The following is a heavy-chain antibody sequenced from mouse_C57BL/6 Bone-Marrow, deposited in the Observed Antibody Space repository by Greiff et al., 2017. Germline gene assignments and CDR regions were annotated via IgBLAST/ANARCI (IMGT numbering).Heavy chain of an antibody. CDR3: DYSNYGLTFYFDY. J-gene: IGHJ2*01. V-gene: IGHV1-55*01. CDR2: IYPGSGST. Sequence: QVQLQQPGAELVKPGASVKMSCKASGYTFTSYWITWVKQRPGQGLEWIGDIYPGSGSTNYNEKFKSKATMTVDTSSSTAYMQLSSLSSEDSAVYYCDYSNYGLTFYFDYWGQGTTLTVSS. CDR1: GYTFTSYW. D-gene: IGHD2-5*01.